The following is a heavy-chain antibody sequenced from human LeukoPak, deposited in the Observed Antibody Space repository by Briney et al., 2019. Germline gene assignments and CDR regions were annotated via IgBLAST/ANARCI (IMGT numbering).Heavy chain of an antibody. Sequence: GGSLRLSCVASGFTFGSYSMNWVRQAPGKGLEWVSYISSGSSIMYYADSVKGRFTISRDNAKNSLYLQMNSLRAEDTAVYYCARVDAFDLWGQGTMVTVSS. CDR1: GFTFGSYS. J-gene: IGHJ3*01. CDR3: ARVDAFDL. CDR2: ISSGSSIM. V-gene: IGHV3-21*05.